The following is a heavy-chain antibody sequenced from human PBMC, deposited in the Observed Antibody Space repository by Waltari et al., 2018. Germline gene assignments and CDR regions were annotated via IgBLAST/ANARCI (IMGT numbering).Heavy chain of an antibody. CDR1: GYTFTSYG. CDR2: ISAYNGNT. V-gene: IGHV1-18*01. J-gene: IGHJ4*02. Sequence: QVQLVQSGAEVKKPGASVKVSCKASGYTFTSYGISWVRQAPGQGLEWMGWISAYNGNTNYAQKLQGRVTMTTDTSTSTAYMELRSLRSDDTAVYYCARDGRWTYYYDSSGYSHFDYWGQGTLVTVSS. CDR3: ARDGRWTYYYDSSGYSHFDY. D-gene: IGHD3-22*01.